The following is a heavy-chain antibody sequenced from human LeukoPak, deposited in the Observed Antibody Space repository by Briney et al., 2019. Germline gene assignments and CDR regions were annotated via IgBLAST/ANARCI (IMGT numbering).Heavy chain of an antibody. CDR2: MNPNSGNT. V-gene: IGHV1-8*01. D-gene: IGHD4-23*01. CDR3: AGGPQDYGGNWATDDY. CDR1: GYTFTSYD. Sequence: ASVKVSCKASGYTFTSYDINWVRQATGQGLEWMGWMNPNSGNTGYAQKFQGRVTMTRNTSISTAYMELSSLRSEDTAVYYCAGGPQDYGGNWATDDYWGQGTLVTVSS. J-gene: IGHJ4*02.